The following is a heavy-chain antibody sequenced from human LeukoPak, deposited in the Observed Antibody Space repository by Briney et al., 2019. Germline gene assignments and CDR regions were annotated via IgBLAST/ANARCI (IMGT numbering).Heavy chain of an antibody. Sequence: GGSLRLSCAASGFTFSSYGMYWVRQAPGKGLEWVAVIWYDGSNKYYADSVKGRFTISRDNSKNTLYLQMNSLRAEDTAVYYCARSPMPSCSWGLTYYYMDVWGKGTTVTVSS. CDR1: GFTFSSYG. J-gene: IGHJ6*03. D-gene: IGHD6-6*01. CDR2: IWYDGSNK. V-gene: IGHV3-33*01. CDR3: ARSPMPSCSWGLTYYYMDV.